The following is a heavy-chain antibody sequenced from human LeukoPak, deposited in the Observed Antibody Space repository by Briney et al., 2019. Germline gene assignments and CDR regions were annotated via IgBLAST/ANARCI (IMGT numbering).Heavy chain of an antibody. D-gene: IGHD3-22*01. CDR1: GGSFSGYY. Sequence: PSETLSLTCAVYGGSFSGYYWSWIRQPPGKGLEWIGEINHSGSTNYNPSLKSRVTISVDTSKNQFSLKLSSVTAAETAVYYCARGRRITMIVVVIYNWFDPWGQGTLVTVSS. J-gene: IGHJ5*02. V-gene: IGHV4-34*01. CDR2: INHSGST. CDR3: ARGRRITMIVVVIYNWFDP.